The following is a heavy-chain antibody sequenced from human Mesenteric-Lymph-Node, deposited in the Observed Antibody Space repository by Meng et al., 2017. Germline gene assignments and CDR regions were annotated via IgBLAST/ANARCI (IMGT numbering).Heavy chain of an antibody. V-gene: IGHV3-23*01. J-gene: IGHJ4*02. CDR3: AKLLTYYYGSGSYDY. D-gene: IGHD3-10*01. Sequence: GESLKISCAASGITFNYYAMSWVRQAPGKGLEWVSAISGSGGSTYYADSVKGRFTISRDNSKNTLYLQMNSLRAEDTAVYYCAKLLTYYYGSGSYDYWGQGTLVTVSS. CDR2: ISGSGGST. CDR1: GITFNYYA.